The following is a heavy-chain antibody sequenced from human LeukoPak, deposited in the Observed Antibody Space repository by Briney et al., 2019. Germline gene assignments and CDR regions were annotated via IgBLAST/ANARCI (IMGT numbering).Heavy chain of an antibody. Sequence: ASVKVSCKASGYTFTNYGISWVRQAPRKALEWMGCIGAYTGNTNYAQNFQGRVTMTTDTSTSTAFMELRSLRSDDTAVYYCARSGVGYFYDNTGYYPLDYWGQGTLVTVSS. CDR3: ARSGVGYFYDNTGYYPLDY. D-gene: IGHD3-22*01. J-gene: IGHJ4*02. CDR1: GYTFTNYG. CDR2: IGAYTGNT. V-gene: IGHV1-18*01.